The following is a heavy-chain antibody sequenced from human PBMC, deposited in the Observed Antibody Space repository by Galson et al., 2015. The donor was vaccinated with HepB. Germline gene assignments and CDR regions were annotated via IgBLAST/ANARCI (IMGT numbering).Heavy chain of an antibody. CDR3: VRNRADITTPMFFDP. Sequence: SVKVSCKASGYTFTNYAIHWVRQAPAQSLEWMGWINAGNGHIRYSQKFQGRLTFTTDTSATTAYMGLSSLKSEDTAVYFCVRNRADITTPMFFDPWGQGTPVTVSS. V-gene: IGHV1-3*01. J-gene: IGHJ5*02. D-gene: IGHD3-10*02. CDR1: GYTFTNYA. CDR2: INAGNGHI.